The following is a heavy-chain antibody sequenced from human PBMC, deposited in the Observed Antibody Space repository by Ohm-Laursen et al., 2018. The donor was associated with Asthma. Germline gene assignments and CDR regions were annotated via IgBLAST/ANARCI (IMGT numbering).Heavy chain of an antibody. CDR3: ARGQGSGDISGSDPFDL. Sequence: LSCAASGFSVSRHFMNWIRQGPEKGLEWVSDIYPGGATFYADSVKGRFTISRDDSKNTLNLQMSSLRGDDTAVYYCARGQGSGDISGSDPFDLWGQGTTVTVSS. CDR2: IYPGGAT. D-gene: IGHD3-10*01. CDR1: GFSVSRHF. V-gene: IGHV3-53*01. J-gene: IGHJ3*01.